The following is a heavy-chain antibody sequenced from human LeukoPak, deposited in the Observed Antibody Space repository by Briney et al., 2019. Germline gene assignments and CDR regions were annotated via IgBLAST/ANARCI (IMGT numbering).Heavy chain of an antibody. Sequence: GGSLRLSCAASGFTFSSYGMHWVRQAPGKGLEWVAVISYDGSNKYYADSVKGRFTISRDNSKNTLYLQMNSLRAEDTAVYYCAKRYSRSWLIDYWGQGTLVTVSS. J-gene: IGHJ4*02. CDR2: ISYDGSNK. D-gene: IGHD6-13*01. V-gene: IGHV3-30*18. CDR3: AKRYSRSWLIDY. CDR1: GFTFSSYG.